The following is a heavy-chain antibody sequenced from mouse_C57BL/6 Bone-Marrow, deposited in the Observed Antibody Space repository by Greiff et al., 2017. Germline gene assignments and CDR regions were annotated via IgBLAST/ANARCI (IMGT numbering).Heavy chain of an antibody. V-gene: IGHV5-4*01. CDR1: GFTFSSYA. CDR3: ARDRGEFITTVVVFDY. D-gene: IGHD1-1*01. CDR2: ISDGGSYT. J-gene: IGHJ2*01. Sequence: EVMLVESGGGLVKPGGSLKLSCAASGFTFSSYAMSWVRQTPEKRLEWVATISDGGSYTYYPDNVKGRFTISRDNAKNNLYLQMSHLKSEDTAMYYCARDRGEFITTVVVFDYWGQGTTLTVSS.